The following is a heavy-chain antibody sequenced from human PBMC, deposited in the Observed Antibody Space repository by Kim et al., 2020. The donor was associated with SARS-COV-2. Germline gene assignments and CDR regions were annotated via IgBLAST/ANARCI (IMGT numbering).Heavy chain of an antibody. V-gene: IGHV3-23*01. Sequence: GGSLRLSCVASGFTFDVYAMSWVRQAPGKVLEWVSVMSGGGVNKFYADSVRGRFTISRDNSKNTLYLQMNRLRAEDTALYYCAKMVIMDDYNNFYYYAMAVGGQGTAVTVSS. CDR2: MSGGGVNK. CDR1: GFTFDVYA. CDR3: AKMVIMDDYNNFYYYAMAV. D-gene: IGHD2-21*01. J-gene: IGHJ6*02.